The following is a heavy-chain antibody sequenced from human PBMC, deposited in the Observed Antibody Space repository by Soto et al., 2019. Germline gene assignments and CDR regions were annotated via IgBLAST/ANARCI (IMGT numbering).Heavy chain of an antibody. CDR3: ARGSQYYYYGMDV. CDR1: GYSISSGYY. V-gene: IGHV4-38-2*01. Sequence: PSETLSLTCAVSGYSISSGYYCGWIRQPPGKGLEWIGSIYHSGSTYYNPSLKSRVTISVDTSKNQFSLKLSSVAAADTAVYYCARGSQYYYYGMDVWGQGTTVTVSS. D-gene: IGHD3-10*01. J-gene: IGHJ6*02. CDR2: IYHSGST.